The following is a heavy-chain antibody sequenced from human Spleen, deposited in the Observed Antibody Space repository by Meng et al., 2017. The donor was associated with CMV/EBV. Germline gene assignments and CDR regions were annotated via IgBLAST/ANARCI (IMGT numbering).Heavy chain of an antibody. CDR2: VYYSGST. CDR1: GGSISRSSSY. Sequence: SGGSISRSSSYWGWIRQPPGKGLEWIGSVYYSGSTYYNPSLKSRVTISVDTSKNLFSLKLSSVTAADTAVYYCARDSDYGEINWFDPWGQGTLVTVSS. J-gene: IGHJ5*02. CDR3: ARDSDYGEINWFDP. V-gene: IGHV4-39*07. D-gene: IGHD4-17*01.